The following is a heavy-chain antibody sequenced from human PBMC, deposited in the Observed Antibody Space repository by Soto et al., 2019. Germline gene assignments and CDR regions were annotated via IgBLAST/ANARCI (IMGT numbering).Heavy chain of an antibody. CDR1: GGSINSPRNY. CDR3: AGQTFTIAAASFVRSNCFDP. D-gene: IGHD6-25*01. CDR2: IFFSGRT. V-gene: IGHV4-39*01. J-gene: IGHJ5*02. Sequence: SETVSITCTISGGSINSPRNYCGWVRQPPGRGLEWIGSIFFSGRTYYTPSLKSLVTISAETSKKQFSLTLSSVTAADTAVYFCAGQTFTIAAASFVRSNCFDPGAPVTLVT.